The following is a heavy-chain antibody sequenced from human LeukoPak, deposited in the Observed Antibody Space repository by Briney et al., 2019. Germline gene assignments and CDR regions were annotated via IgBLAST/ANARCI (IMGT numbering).Heavy chain of an antibody. CDR1: GYIFSNYA. J-gene: IGHJ4*02. D-gene: IGHD3-3*01. Sequence: GGSLRLSCAASGYIFSNYAMSWVRQAPGKGLEWVSAITGSGDTTYYADSVKGRFTISRDNGRNSPYLQMNSLRGEDTAVYHCARVKSGFTIFDYWGQGTLVTVSS. CDR2: ITGSGDTT. CDR3: ARVKSGFTIFDY. V-gene: IGHV3-23*01.